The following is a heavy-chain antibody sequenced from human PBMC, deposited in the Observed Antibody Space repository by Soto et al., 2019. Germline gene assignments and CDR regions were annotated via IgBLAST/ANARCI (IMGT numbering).Heavy chain of an antibody. CDR1: GGSITDYS. V-gene: IGHV4-4*07. Sequence: SETLSLTCTVSGGSITDYSWVWIRQPAGKGLEWIGRIFSSGSTNYNPSLKGRITMSLDTSKNQFSLKLNSATATDTAVYFCARTYCTTTACQAHGIDVWGQGTTVTVSS. CDR3: ARTYCTTTACQAHGIDV. D-gene: IGHD4-4*01. CDR2: IFSSGST. J-gene: IGHJ6*02.